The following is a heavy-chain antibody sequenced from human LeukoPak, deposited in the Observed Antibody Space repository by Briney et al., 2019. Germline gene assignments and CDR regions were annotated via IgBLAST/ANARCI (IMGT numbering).Heavy chain of an antibody. CDR3: ARDRPGAQGFDY. Sequence: GGSLRLSCAASGFTFSSHDMHWVRQATGKGLEWVSAIGTADDAYYAGSVEGRFTISREDAWNSVYLQLNNLRVGDTAVYYRARDRPGAQGFDYWGQGTLVTVSS. CDR2: IGTADDA. V-gene: IGHV3-13*01. D-gene: IGHD4/OR15-4a*01. CDR1: GFTFSSHD. J-gene: IGHJ4*02.